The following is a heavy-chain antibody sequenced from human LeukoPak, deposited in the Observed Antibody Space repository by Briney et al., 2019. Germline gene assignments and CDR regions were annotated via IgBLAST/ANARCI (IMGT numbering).Heavy chain of an antibody. D-gene: IGHD3-22*01. V-gene: IGHV7-4-1*02. CDR3: ARDRYTYYYDSSGYWPAFGY. CDR2: INTNTGNP. CDR1: AYTLTGYY. Sequence: ASVKVSCKASAYTLTGYYMHWVRQAPGQGLEWMGWINTNTGNPTYAQGFTGRFVFSLDISVSTAYLQISSLKAEDTAVYYCARDRYTYYYDSSGYWPAFGYWGQGTLVTVSS. J-gene: IGHJ4*02.